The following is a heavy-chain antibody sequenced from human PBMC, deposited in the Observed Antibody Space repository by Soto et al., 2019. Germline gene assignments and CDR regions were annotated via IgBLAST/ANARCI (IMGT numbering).Heavy chain of an antibody. D-gene: IGHD2-2*02. V-gene: IGHV3-30-3*01. CDR2: ISYDGSNK. CDR3: ARDWAPTVIPAFTYY. Sequence: PGGSLRLSCAAPGFTFSSYAMHWVRQAPGKGLEWVAVISYDGSNKYYADSVKGRFTISRDNSKNTLYLQMNSLRAEDTAVYYCARDWAPTVIPAFTYYWGQGTLVTVSS. CDR1: GFTFSSYA. J-gene: IGHJ4*02.